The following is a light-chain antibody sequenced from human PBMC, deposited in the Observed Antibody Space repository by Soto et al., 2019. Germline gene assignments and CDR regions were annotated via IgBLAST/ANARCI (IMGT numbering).Light chain of an antibody. Sequence: QSALTQPASVSGSPGQSITISCSGTSSDIGSYNFVSWYQHHPGKAPKLMIHDVSNRPPGVSNRFSGSKSGNTASLTISGLQPEDEDNYFCSSYTSSSTLLFGGGTKLTVL. J-gene: IGLJ2*01. CDR2: DVS. CDR3: SSYTSSSTLL. CDR1: SSDIGSYNF. V-gene: IGLV2-14*03.